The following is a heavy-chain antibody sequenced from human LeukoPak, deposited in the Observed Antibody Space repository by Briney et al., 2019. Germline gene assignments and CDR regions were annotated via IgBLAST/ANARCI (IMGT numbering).Heavy chain of an antibody. J-gene: IGHJ4*02. CDR2: ISYDGSNK. D-gene: IGHD6-19*01. CDR3: VKGLAVAASGYFEY. CDR1: GFTFSSYG. Sequence: GGSLRLSCAASGFTFSSYGMHWVRQAPGKGLEWVAVISYDGSNKYYADSVKGRFTISRDNSKNTLYLQMNRLRAEDTAVYFCVKGLAVAASGYFEYWGQGTLLSVSS. V-gene: IGHV3-30*12.